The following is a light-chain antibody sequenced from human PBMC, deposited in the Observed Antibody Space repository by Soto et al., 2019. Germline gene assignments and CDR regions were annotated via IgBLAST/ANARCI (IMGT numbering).Light chain of an antibody. J-gene: IGKJ4*01. CDR1: QGVSRK. Sequence: DIVMTQSPATLSVAPGERGTFSWRASQGVSRKLAWYQHKPGQAPRLLISGASTGATGIPARFSGSGSGTEFTLTISSLQSEDCAIYYCQQYHTWPITFGGGTKVDIK. V-gene: IGKV3-15*01. CDR2: GAS. CDR3: QQYHTWPIT.